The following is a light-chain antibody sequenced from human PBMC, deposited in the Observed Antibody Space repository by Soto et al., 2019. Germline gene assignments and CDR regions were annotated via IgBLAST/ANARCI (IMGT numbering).Light chain of an antibody. J-gene: IGKJ1*01. V-gene: IGKV3-20*01. Sequence: EIVLTQSPVTLSLAPVEIATLSFMSSQSVSSSYLAWYQQKPGQAPRLLIYGASSRATGIPDRFSGSGSGTDFTLTISRLEPEDFAVYYCQQYGSSPWTFGQGTKVDIK. CDR3: QQYGSSPWT. CDR1: QSVSSSY. CDR2: GAS.